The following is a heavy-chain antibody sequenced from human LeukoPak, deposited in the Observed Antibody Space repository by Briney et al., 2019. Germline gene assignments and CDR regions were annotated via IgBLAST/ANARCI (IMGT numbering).Heavy chain of an antibody. CDR1: GYTFTGYY. CDR2: INPNSGGT. CDR3: ARDRYYDSSGYLGYYAFDI. V-gene: IGHV1-2*02. J-gene: IGHJ3*02. D-gene: IGHD3-22*01. Sequence: ASVKVSFEASGYTFTGYYMHWVRQAPGQGLEWMGWINPNSGGTNYAQKFQGRVTMTRGTSISTAYMELSRLRSDDTAVYYCARDRYYDSSGYLGYYAFDIWGQGTMVTVSS.